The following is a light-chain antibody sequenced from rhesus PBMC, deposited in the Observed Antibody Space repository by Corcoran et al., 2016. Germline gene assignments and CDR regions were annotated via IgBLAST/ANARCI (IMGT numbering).Light chain of an antibody. CDR3: QQYNDLLPT. J-gene: IGKJ1*01. CDR1: ESVGSY. Sequence: EIVMTQSPATLSLSPGETATLSCRASESVGSYLAWYQQKPGQAPKLLVHIAYFRAPDIPDRFSGSGSRTEFTLTITSLEPEDVGVYHCQQYNDLLPTFGQGTKVEIK. CDR2: IAY. V-gene: IGKV3-40*03.